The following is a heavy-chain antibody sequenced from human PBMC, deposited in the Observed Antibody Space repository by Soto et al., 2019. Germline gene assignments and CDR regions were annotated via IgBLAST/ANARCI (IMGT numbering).Heavy chain of an antibody. J-gene: IGHJ5*02. D-gene: IGHD3-22*01. CDR3: STNYYDSSGYDNWFDP. CDR1: GFTFGECA. Sequence: PGGSLRLSCTASGFTFGECAMSWFRQAPGKGLEWVGFIRSKAYGGTTHYAASVKGRFTISRDDSKSIAYLQMNSLKTEDTAVYYCSTNYYDSSGYDNWFDPWGQGTLVTVSS. CDR2: IRSKAYGGTT. V-gene: IGHV3-49*03.